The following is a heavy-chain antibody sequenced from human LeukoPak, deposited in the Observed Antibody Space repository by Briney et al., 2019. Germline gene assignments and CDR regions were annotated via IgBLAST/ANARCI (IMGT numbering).Heavy chain of an antibody. V-gene: IGHV4-61*02. CDR2: IYTSGST. J-gene: IGHJ4*02. Sequence: SETLSLTCTVSGGSISSGSYYWSWIRQPAGKGLEWIGRIYTSGSTNYNPSLKSRVTISVDASKNQFSLKLSSVTAADTAVYYCARGSSSFVYWGQGTLVTVSS. D-gene: IGHD6-13*01. CDR1: GGSISSGSYY. CDR3: ARGSSSFVY.